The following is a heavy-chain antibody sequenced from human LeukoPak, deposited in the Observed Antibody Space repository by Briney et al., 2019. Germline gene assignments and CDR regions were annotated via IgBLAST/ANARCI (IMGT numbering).Heavy chain of an antibody. Sequence: SETLSLTCTVSGVSISSSNSYWGWIRQPPGKGLEWIGEINHSGSTNYNPSLKSRVTISVDTSKNQFSLKLSSVTAADTAVYYCASSSRTRTPARVFDYWGQGTLVTVSS. CDR2: INHSGST. CDR3: ASSSRTRTPARVFDY. D-gene: IGHD2-2*01. CDR1: GVSISSSNSY. J-gene: IGHJ4*02. V-gene: IGHV4-39*07.